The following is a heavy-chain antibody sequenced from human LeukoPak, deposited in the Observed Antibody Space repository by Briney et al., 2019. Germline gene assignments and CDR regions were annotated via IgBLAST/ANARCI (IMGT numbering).Heavy chain of an antibody. CDR3: ARESSGYYPLPFDY. V-gene: IGHV3-53*01. J-gene: IGHJ4*02. Sequence: ETLSLTCTVSGGSISGSSYYWGWIRQAPGKGLEWVSVIYSGGSTYYADSVKGRFTISRDNSKNTLYLQMNSLRAEDTAVYYCARESSGYYPLPFDYWGQGTLVTVSS. D-gene: IGHD3-22*01. CDR2: IYSGGST. CDR1: GGSISGSSYY.